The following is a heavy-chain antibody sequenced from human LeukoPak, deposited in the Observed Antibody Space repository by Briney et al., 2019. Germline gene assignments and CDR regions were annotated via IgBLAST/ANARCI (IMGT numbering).Heavy chain of an antibody. J-gene: IGHJ4*02. CDR3: AKPYLTTADYVRVPIDC. V-gene: IGHV3-23*01. D-gene: IGHD4-17*01. Sequence: GGSLRLSCAASGFSFSNYEVNWVRQAPGKGLEWVSVISASGNRTYYADSVKGRFTISRDNSKNTLYLQMNSLRAEDTALYYCAKPYLTTADYVRVPIDCWGQGTLVTVSS. CDR2: ISASGNRT. CDR1: GFSFSNYE.